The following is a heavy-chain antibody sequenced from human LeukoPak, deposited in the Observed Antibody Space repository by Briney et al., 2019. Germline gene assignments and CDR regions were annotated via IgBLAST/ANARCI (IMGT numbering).Heavy chain of an antibody. V-gene: IGHV3-11*04. CDR2: ISSSVSSY. J-gene: IGHJ4*02. D-gene: IGHD3-3*01. CDR1: GFTFSDYY. CDR3: ARTQKYYDLWSEMN. Sequence: PGGSLRLSCAATGFTFSDYYMSWLRQAPGKGLEWISYISSSVSSYYYADSVQGRFTVSRDNAKSSLYLQMNSLRAEDTAVYYCARTQKYYDLWSEMNWGQGTLVTVSS.